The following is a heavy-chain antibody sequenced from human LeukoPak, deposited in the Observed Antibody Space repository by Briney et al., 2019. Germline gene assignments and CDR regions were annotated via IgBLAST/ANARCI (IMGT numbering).Heavy chain of an antibody. CDR1: GFTFSSYG. D-gene: IGHD5-12*01. CDR3: ARTRGYSGYDYLAYFDY. J-gene: IGHJ4*02. Sequence: GGSLRLSCEASGFTFSSYGMHWVRQAPGKGLEWVAVIWYDGSNKYYADSVKGRFTISRDNSKNTLYLQMNSLRAEDTAVYYCARTRGYSGYDYLAYFDYWGQGTLVTVSS. V-gene: IGHV3-33*08. CDR2: IWYDGSNK.